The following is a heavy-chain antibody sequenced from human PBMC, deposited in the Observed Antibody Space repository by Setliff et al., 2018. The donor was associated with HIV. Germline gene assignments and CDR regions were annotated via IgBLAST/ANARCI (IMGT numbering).Heavy chain of an antibody. CDR3: ARHGVDDTSANYFRFGVHDH. Sequence: PSETLSLTCTVSGGSVSSSSSYWGWIRQLPGKGLEWIGNVCYSRSSYYNPSLKSRVTISVDTSKNQFSLKLSSVTAADTAVYYCARHGVDDTSANYFRFGVHDHWGQGTLVTVSS. V-gene: IGHV4-39*01. D-gene: IGHD3-22*01. CDR1: GGSVSSSSSY. CDR2: VCYSRSS. J-gene: IGHJ4*02.